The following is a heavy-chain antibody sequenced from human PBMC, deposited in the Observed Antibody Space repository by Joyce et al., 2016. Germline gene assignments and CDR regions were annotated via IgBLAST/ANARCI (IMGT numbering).Heavy chain of an antibody. CDR3: ARDLRYNRAWYGGRKYYFDY. J-gene: IGHJ4*02. V-gene: IGHV6-1*01. D-gene: IGHD6-19*01. Sequence: QIQLQQSGPRLMKPSQTLSLTCAISGDSVSSNSVAWNWIRQSPSRGLEWLGRTYYRSKWQNEYAVSVKGRISINPDTSKNQFSLHLNSVTTEDTAVYYCARDLRYNRAWYGGRKYYFDYWGQGTLVTVSS. CDR2: TYYRSKWQN. CDR1: GDSVSSNSVA.